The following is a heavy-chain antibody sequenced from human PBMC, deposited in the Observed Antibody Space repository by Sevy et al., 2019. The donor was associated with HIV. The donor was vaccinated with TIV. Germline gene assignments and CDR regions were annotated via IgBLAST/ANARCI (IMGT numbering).Heavy chain of an antibody. CDR2: ISYSGNT. D-gene: IGHD4-17*01. CDR1: GGSISSSDYY. Sequence: SETLSLTCTVPGGSISSSDYYWSWIRQPPGKGLEWSVYISYSGNTYYSPSLKSRVTISGDTSQNQFSLKLSSVTAADTAVYYCARRLYGDYSDAFDIWGQGTVVTVSS. J-gene: IGHJ3*02. CDR3: ARRLYGDYSDAFDI. V-gene: IGHV4-30-4*01.